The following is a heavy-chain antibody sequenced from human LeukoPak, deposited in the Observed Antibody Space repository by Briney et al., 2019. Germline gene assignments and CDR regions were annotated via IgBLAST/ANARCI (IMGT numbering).Heavy chain of an antibody. J-gene: IGHJ6*03. V-gene: IGHV1-2*02. Sequence: XYMXWVRQAPGXXXXWMGWINPNSGGTNXAQKFQGRVTMTRDTSISXAYMELSRLRSDDTAVYYCXXXXXXXXXXXXXXXXXXXXXXXXXYXXVWXKGTTVTISS. CDR2: INPNSGGT. CDR3: XXXXXXXXXXXXXXXXXXXXXXXXXYXXV. CDR1: XY.